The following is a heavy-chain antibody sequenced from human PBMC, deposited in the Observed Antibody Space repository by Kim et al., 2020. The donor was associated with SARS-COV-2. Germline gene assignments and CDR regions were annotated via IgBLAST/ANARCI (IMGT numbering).Heavy chain of an antibody. V-gene: IGHV3-74*01. D-gene: IGHD6-19*01. CDR1: GFTFSDYW. J-gene: IGHJ4*02. CDR2: INPDGRST. Sequence: GGSLRLSCAASGFTFSDYWMHWVRQDPGKGLVWVSRINPDGRSTTYADSVRGRFTISRDNAGNTLDLQMVSLRVEDTAVYYCARGSNGWDGIDYWGQGIQVTVST. CDR3: ARGSNGWDGIDY.